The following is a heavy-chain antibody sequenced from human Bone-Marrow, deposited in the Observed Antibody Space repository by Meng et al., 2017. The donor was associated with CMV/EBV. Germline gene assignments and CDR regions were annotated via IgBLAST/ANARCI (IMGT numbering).Heavy chain of an antibody. D-gene: IGHD4-17*01. CDR2: INHSGST. CDR3: ARWAVTTLRRPKYYYYYYGMDV. J-gene: IGHJ6*02. Sequence: YYWIWTRQPPGKGLEWIGEINHSGSTNYNPSLKSRVTISVDTSKNQFSPKLSSVTAADTAVYYCARWAVTTLRRPKYYYYYYGMDVWGQGTTVTVSS. CDR1: YY. V-gene: IGHV4-34*01.